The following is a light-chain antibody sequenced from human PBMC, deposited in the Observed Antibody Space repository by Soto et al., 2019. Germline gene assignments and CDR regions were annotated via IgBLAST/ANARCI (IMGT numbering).Light chain of an antibody. CDR1: SSDVGGYNY. CDR2: EVS. V-gene: IGLV2-14*01. Sequence: QSALTQPASVSGSPGQSITVSCTGTSSDVGGYNYVSWYQHHPGKAPKLMIFEVSNRPSGVSDRFSGSKSGNTASLTISGLQAEDEADYYCSSYAGIYVFGTGTKVTVL. J-gene: IGLJ1*01. CDR3: SSYAGIYV.